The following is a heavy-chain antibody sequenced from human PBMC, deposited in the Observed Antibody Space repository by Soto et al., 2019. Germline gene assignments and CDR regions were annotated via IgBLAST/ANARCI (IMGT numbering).Heavy chain of an antibody. V-gene: IGHV4-59*08. Sequence: PSETLSPTWRLSGGSSSTHYWTWLRQPPGKGLEWIGYIYYSGSTNYNPSLKSRVTISVDTSKNQFSLKLSSVTAADTAVYYCARRTREDYYYYYMDVWGKGTTVTVSS. CDR2: IYYSGST. CDR1: GGSSSTHY. CDR3: ARRTREDYYYYYMDV. J-gene: IGHJ6*03. D-gene: IGHD1-26*01.